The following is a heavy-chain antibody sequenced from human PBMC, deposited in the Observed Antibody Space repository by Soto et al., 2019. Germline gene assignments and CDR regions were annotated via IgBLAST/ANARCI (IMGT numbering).Heavy chain of an antibody. D-gene: IGHD2-21*02. J-gene: IGHJ5*02. CDR2: ISGSGGNT. V-gene: IGHV3-23*01. CDR1: GFTFSSYA. CDR3: GKEQRMLTLNWFEP. Sequence: GGSLRLACAASGFTFSSYAMSWVRQAPGKGLEWVSAISGSGGNTYYADSVKGRFTISRDNSKTTLYMQMNSLRAEDTAVYYSGKEQRMLTLNWFEPWGKGIPVTVSS.